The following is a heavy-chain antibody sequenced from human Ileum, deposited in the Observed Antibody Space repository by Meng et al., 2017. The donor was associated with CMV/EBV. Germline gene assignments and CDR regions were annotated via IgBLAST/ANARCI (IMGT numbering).Heavy chain of an antibody. CDR2: ISASGSTM. Sequence: SCAASGFIFRDYSMGWIRQAPGKGLEWLSYISASGSTMYFADSVKGRFTMSRDNAKNLLFLQMNDLRGDDTAVYYCAREGLMGAFDFWGQGALVTVSS. J-gene: IGHJ4*02. V-gene: IGHV3-11*01. CDR1: GFIFRDYS. D-gene: IGHD3-16*01. CDR3: AREGLMGAFDF.